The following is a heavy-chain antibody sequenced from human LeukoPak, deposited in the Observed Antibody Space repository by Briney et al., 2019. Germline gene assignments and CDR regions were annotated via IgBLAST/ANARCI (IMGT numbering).Heavy chain of an antibody. D-gene: IGHD3-22*01. V-gene: IGHV3-48*04. Sequence: PGGSLRLSCAASGFTFSIYSMNWVRQAPGKGLEWVSYISSSSSSTIYYADSVKGRFTISRDNAKNSLYLQMNSLRAEDTAVYYCARDPAYYYDSSGYSVGWGQGTLVTVSS. CDR3: ARDPAYYYDSSGYSVG. CDR1: GFTFSIYS. J-gene: IGHJ4*02. CDR2: ISSSSSSTI.